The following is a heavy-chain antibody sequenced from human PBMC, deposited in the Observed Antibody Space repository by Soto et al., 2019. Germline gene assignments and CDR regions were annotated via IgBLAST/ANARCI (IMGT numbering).Heavy chain of an antibody. CDR3: AKDFAATDSSSSRA. J-gene: IGHJ5*02. D-gene: IGHD6-6*01. Sequence: QVQLVESGGGVVQPGRSLRLSCAASGFTFSSYGMHWVRQAPGKGLEWVAVISYDGSNKYYADSVKGRFTISRDNSKNTLYLQMNSLRAEDTAVYYCAKDFAATDSSSSRAWGQGTLVTVSS. CDR2: ISYDGSNK. V-gene: IGHV3-30*18. CDR1: GFTFSSYG.